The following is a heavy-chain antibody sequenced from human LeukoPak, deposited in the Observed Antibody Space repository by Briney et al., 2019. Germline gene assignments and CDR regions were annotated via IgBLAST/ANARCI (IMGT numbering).Heavy chain of an antibody. CDR1: GFTFSGYS. D-gene: IGHD2-2*01. J-gene: IGHJ4*02. Sequence: GGSLRLSCAASGFTFSGYSMNWVRQAPGKGLEWVSYISSSSSTTYYADSVKGRFTISRDNAKNSLYLQMNSLRAEDTAVYYCARSENLVVPAVFDYWGQGTLVTVS. CDR3: ARSENLVVPAVFDY. V-gene: IGHV3-48*01. CDR2: ISSSSSTT.